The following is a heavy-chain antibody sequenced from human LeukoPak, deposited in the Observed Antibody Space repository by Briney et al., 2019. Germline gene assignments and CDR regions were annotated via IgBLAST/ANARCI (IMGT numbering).Heavy chain of an antibody. CDR2: ISSSGSTI. D-gene: IGHD6-13*01. Sequence: GGSLRLSCAASGFTFSSYEMNWVRQAPGKGLEWVSYISSSGSTIYYADSVKGRFTISRDNAKNSLYLQMNSLRAEDTAVYYCARVDSGDSSPYPCDYWGQGTLVTVSS. CDR1: GFTFSSYE. V-gene: IGHV3-48*03. CDR3: ARVDSGDSSPYPCDY. J-gene: IGHJ4*02.